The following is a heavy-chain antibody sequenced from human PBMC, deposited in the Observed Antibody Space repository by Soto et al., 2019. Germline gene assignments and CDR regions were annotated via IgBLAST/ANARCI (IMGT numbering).Heavy chain of an antibody. J-gene: IGHJ6*02. V-gene: IGHV1-18*04. D-gene: IGHD3-9*01. CDR1: GYTFTSYG. CDR3: AILYDILTGYPYYYGMDV. Sequence: GASVKVSCKASGYTFTSYGISWVRQAPGQGVEWMGWISAYNGNTNYAQKLQGRVTMTTDTSTSTAYMELRSLRSDDTAVYYCAILYDILTGYPYYYGMDVWGQGTTVTVSS. CDR2: ISAYNGNT.